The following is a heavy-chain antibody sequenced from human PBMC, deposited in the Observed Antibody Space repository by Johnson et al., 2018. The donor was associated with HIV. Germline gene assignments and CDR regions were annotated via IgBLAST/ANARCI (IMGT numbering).Heavy chain of an antibody. CDR2: ISYDGSNK. CDR1: GFTFSSYA. V-gene: IGHV3-30*04. J-gene: IGHJ3*02. CDR3: ARGEAADGAFDS. D-gene: IGHD6-13*01. Sequence: QVQLVESGGGVVQPGRSLRLSCAASGFTFSSYAMHWVRQAPGKGLEWVAVISYDGSNKYYADSVKGRFTISRDNSKNKLYLQMNSLRAEDTAVYYCARGEAADGAFDSWGQGTMVTVSS.